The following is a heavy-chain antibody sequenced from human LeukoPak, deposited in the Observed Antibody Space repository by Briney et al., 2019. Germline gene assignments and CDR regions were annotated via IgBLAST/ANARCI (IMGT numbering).Heavy chain of an antibody. CDR2: IKTDGSAK. Sequence: GSLRLSCVASGFSFSDYWMSWVRQAPGKGLEWVASIKTDGSAKYCVDSLKGRFTISRDNAKNSLYLQMNNLRAEDTAVYYCARDPESQKGRDGLDYWGQGSLVTVAS. D-gene: IGHD1-14*01. CDR1: GFSFSDYW. CDR3: ARDPESQKGRDGLDY. J-gene: IGHJ4*02. V-gene: IGHV3-7*01.